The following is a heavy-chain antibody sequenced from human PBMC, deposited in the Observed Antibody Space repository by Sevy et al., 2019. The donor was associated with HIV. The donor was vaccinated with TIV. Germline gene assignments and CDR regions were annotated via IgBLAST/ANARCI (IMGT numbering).Heavy chain of an antibody. CDR2: ILYSGNP. V-gene: IGHV4-31*03. J-gene: IGHJ4*02. D-gene: IGHD1-1*01. CDR3: ARGQITTIGFDY. CDR1: GDSISSSGYY. Sequence: SETLSLTCTVSGDSISSSGYYWSWIRQHPGEGLEWIGYILYSGNPYYNPSLKSRLIISLDTSKNQFSRKLSSVTAAYTAVYYCARGQITTIGFDYWGQGTLVTVSS.